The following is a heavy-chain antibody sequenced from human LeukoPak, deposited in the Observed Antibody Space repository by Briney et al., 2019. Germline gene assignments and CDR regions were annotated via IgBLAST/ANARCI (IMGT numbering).Heavy chain of an antibody. V-gene: IGHV1-2*06. Sequence: ASAKVSCKASGYTFTAYYMHCVPQAPGQGLECMGRINPNSGGTNYAQKLQGRVTMTRDTSLSTAYMEPRRLRSDDRAVYYCARFLAVAYINTGYWGQGTLVTVSS. CDR3: ARFLAVAYINTGY. CDR1: GYTFTAYY. CDR2: INPNSGGT. D-gene: IGHD6-19*01. J-gene: IGHJ4*02.